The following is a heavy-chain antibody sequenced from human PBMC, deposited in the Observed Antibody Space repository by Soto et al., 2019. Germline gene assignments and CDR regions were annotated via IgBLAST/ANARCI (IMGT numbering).Heavy chain of an antibody. CDR3: ARGYWVQGYGAGTYFEY. D-gene: IGHD1-1*01. V-gene: IGHV3-66*01. Sequence: EVQLVESGGGLVQPGGSLRLSCAASGLSVSSNYMSWVRQAPGKGLEWVSVIDSGTTTHYADSVKGRFTISRDSAKNTLGLQMNSLRAEDTAVYFCARGYWVQGYGAGTYFEYWGQGTLVTVSS. J-gene: IGHJ4*02. CDR2: IDSGTTT. CDR1: GLSVSSNY.